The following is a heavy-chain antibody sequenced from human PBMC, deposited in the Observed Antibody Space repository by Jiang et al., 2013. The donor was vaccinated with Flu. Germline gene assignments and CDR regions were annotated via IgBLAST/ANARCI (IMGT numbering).Heavy chain of an antibody. J-gene: IGHJ3*02. Sequence: GAEVKKPGESLKISCEGSGYNFPSYWIGWVRQMPGKGLEWMGIIYPGDSDSRYSPSFQGRVTISADKSITTAYLQWSSLKASDTAMYYCARVHCSTMTCPTGSSFDIWGQGTRGPPSLQ. CDR2: IYPGDSDS. CDR3: ARVHCSTMTCPTGSSFDI. V-gene: IGHV5-51*03. D-gene: IGHD3-22*01. CDR1: GYNFPSYW.